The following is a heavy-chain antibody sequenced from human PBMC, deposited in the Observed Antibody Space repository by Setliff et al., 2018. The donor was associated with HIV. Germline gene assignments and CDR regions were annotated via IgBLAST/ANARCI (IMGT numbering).Heavy chain of an antibody. J-gene: IGHJ4*02. Sequence: KPSETLSLTCTVSDDSINTYYWTWIRQPPGKGLEWIGYIFAHASAEYNPSLRGRVTVSLDTSKRQVSLRLTSVTAADTAVYYCARLGIGHYLDYWGRGILVTVSS. CDR3: ARLGIGHYLDY. D-gene: IGHD7-27*01. CDR2: IFAHASA. CDR1: DDSINTYY. V-gene: IGHV4-4*09.